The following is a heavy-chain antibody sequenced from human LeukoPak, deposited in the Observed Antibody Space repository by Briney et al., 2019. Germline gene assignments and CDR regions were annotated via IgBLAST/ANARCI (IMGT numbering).Heavy chain of an antibody. Sequence: SETLSLTCTVSGGSISSYYWSWIRQPPGKGLEWIGYIYYSGSTNYNPSLKSRVTISVDTSKNQSSLKLSSVTAADTAVYYCARYDYYDSSGYFTGPFFDYWGQGTLVTVSS. J-gene: IGHJ4*02. CDR2: IYYSGST. D-gene: IGHD3-22*01. CDR3: ARYDYYDSSGYFTGPFFDY. V-gene: IGHV4-59*01. CDR1: GGSISSYY.